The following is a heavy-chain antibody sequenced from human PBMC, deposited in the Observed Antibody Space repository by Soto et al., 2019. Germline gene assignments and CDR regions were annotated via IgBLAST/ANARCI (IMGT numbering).Heavy chain of an antibody. J-gene: IGHJ3*02. Sequence: GGSLRLSCAASGFTFSSYAMSWVRQAPGKGLEWVSAISGSGGSTYYADSVKGRFTISRDNSKNTLYLQMNSLRAEDTAVYYCAKDSCSGGSCYTVDAFDIWGQGTMVTVSS. D-gene: IGHD2-15*01. CDR2: ISGSGGST. CDR3: AKDSCSGGSCYTVDAFDI. V-gene: IGHV3-23*01. CDR1: GFTFSSYA.